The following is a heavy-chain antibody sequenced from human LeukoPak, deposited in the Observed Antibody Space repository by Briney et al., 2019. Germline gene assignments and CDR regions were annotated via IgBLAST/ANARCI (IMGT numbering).Heavy chain of an antibody. Sequence: GGSLRLSCEVSGVTFSDFGMHRVRQAPGKWLELLAIISYDGAYTHTSKSLKGLFTISRDNANNTLSLQMTSLRPEDTAVYYCAKEVHDHIWGRSHVNNFDPWGQGTLVTVSS. D-gene: IGHD3-16*01. CDR1: GVTFSDFG. CDR2: ISYDGAYT. J-gene: IGHJ5*02. V-gene: IGHV3-30*18. CDR3: AKEVHDHIWGRSHVNNFDP.